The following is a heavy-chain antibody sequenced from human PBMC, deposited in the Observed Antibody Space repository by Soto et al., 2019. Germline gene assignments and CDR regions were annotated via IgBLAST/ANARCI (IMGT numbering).Heavy chain of an antibody. CDR2: IYYSGST. CDR1: GGSISSSSYY. J-gene: IGHJ4*02. D-gene: IGHD4-17*01. V-gene: IGHV4-39*01. Sequence: SETLSLTCTVSGGSISSSSYYWGWIRQPPGKGLEWIGSIYYSGSTYYNPSLKSRVTISVDTSKNQFSLKLSSVTAADTALYYFARHGGPRNSVTYFDYWGQGTLVTVSS. CDR3: ARHGGPRNSVTYFDY.